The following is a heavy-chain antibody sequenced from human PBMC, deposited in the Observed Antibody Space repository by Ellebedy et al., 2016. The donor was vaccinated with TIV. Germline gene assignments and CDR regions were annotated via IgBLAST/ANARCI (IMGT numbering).Heavy chain of an antibody. J-gene: IGHJ6*02. Sequence: ASVKVSXXTFGYTFTTSGITWVRQAPGQGLEWMGWLSTYNGTIIYAQKLQGRVTMTTDTSTNTAYMELRSLRSDDTAVYYCAREGSPSNHRYNLYHGMDVWGQGTTVTVAS. CDR3: AREGSPSNHRYNLYHGMDV. CDR2: LSTYNGTI. D-gene: IGHD1-1*01. CDR1: GYTFTTSG. V-gene: IGHV1-18*01.